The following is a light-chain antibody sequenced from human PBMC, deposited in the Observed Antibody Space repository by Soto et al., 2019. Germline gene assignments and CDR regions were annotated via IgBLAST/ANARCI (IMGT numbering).Light chain of an antibody. CDR2: GVS. V-gene: IGKV3D-20*02. J-gene: IGKJ4*01. CDR3: QQRYNWPLT. Sequence: EIVLTQSPGTLSLSPGERATLSCRASQSVSNSHLAWHQQKPGQAPRLLIFGVSSRAAGIPDRFSGSGSGTDFTLTIGRLEPDDSAVYYCQQRYNWPLTFGGGTKVDIK. CDR1: QSVSNSH.